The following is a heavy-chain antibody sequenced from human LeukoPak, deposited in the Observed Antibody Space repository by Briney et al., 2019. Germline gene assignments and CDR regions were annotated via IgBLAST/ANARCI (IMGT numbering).Heavy chain of an antibody. CDR1: GYTFTGYY. CDR2: INPNSGGT. D-gene: IGHD6-19*01. J-gene: IGHJ4*02. Sequence: ASVKVSCKASGYTFTGYYMHWVRQAPGQGLEWMGWINPNSGGTNYAQKFQGRVTMTRDTSISTAYMELSRLRSDDTAVYYCARDAQWLVNFDYWSQGTLVTVSS. V-gene: IGHV1-2*02. CDR3: ARDAQWLVNFDY.